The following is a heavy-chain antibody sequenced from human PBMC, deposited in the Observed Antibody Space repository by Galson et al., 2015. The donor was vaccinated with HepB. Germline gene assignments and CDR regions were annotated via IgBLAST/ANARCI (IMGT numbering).Heavy chain of an antibody. CDR2: IEPDGGEK. CDR3: ACSISGYYYIFDF. CDR1: GFTFRNYW. J-gene: IGHJ4*02. Sequence: SLRLSCAASGFTFRNYWMTWVRQAPGKGLEWVANIEPDGGEKNYMDSVKGRFTISTDNAKNSLYLQMDTLRVEDTAVYYCACSISGYYYIFDFWGQGALVTVSS. V-gene: IGHV3-7*05. D-gene: IGHD3-22*01.